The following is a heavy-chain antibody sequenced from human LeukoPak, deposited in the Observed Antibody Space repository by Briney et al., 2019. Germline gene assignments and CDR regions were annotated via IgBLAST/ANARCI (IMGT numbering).Heavy chain of an antibody. J-gene: IGHJ4*02. CDR2: MYYSGST. CDR1: GGSISSSRYY. CDR3: ARAPYDLLYRGYFDY. D-gene: IGHD2-2*02. V-gene: IGHV4-39*07. Sequence: SETLSLTCTVSGGSISSSRYYWGWIRQPPGKGLEWIGSMYYSGSTYYNPSLKSRVTISVDTSKNQFSLKLSSVTAADTAVYYCARAPYDLLYRGYFDYWGQGTLVTVSS.